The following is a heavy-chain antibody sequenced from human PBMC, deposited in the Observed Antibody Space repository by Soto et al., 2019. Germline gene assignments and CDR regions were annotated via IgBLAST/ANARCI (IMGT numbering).Heavy chain of an antibody. Sequence: GGSLRLSCAASGFTFSSYSMNWVRQAPGKGLEWVSYISSSSSTIYYADSVKGRFTISRDNAKNSLYLQMNSLRAEDTAVYYRARDRYSSSWYWFDPWGQGTLVTVSS. CDR3: ARDRYSSSWYWFDP. J-gene: IGHJ5*02. D-gene: IGHD6-13*01. CDR2: ISSSSSTI. CDR1: GFTFSSYS. V-gene: IGHV3-48*01.